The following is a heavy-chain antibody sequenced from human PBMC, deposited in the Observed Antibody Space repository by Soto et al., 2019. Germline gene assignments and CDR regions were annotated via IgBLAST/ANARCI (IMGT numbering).Heavy chain of an antibody. CDR3: VKDGSSGWPYFYDMDV. Sequence: PGGSLRLSCAASGFTFSSYAMSWVRQAPGKGLEWVGRIKSKTDGGTTDYAAPVTGRITISRDDSKNTLYLQMTSLKTEDTAVYYCVKDGSSGWPYFYDMDVWGQGTTVTVSS. CDR1: GFTFSSYA. D-gene: IGHD6-19*01. CDR2: IKSKTDGGTT. J-gene: IGHJ6*02. V-gene: IGHV3-15*01.